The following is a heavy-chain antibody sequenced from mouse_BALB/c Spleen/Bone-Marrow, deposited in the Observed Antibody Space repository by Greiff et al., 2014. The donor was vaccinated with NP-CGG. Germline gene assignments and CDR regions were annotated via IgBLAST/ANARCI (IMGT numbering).Heavy chain of an antibody. CDR2: IDPYNGDT. V-gene: IGHV1S135*01. CDR3: ARDGYYVGFAY. J-gene: IGHJ3*01. D-gene: IGHD2-3*01. Sequence: QLVESGPELVKPGASVKVSCKASGYSFTDYNMYWVKQSHGKSLESIGYIDPYNGDTSYNQKFKGRATLTVDKSSNTAFMHLNSLTSKDSAVYYCARDGYYVGFAYWGQGTLVTVSA. CDR1: GYSFTDYN.